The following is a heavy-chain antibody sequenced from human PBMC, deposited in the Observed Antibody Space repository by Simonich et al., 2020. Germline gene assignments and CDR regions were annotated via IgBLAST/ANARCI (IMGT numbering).Heavy chain of an antibody. CDR2: ISSSSSYI. D-gene: IGHD6-19*01. CDR1: GFTFSSYS. CDR3: ARWIAVAGTGAYGMDV. Sequence: EVQLVESGGGLVKPGGSLRLSCAASGFTFSSYSMNWVRQAPGKGLEWVSSISSSSSYINEADSVKGRFTISRDNAKNSLYLQMNSLRAEDTAVYYCARWIAVAGTGAYGMDVWGQGTTVTVSS. V-gene: IGHV3-21*01. J-gene: IGHJ6*02.